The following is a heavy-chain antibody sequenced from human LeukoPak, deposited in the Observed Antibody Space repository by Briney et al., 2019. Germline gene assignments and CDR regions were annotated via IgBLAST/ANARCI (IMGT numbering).Heavy chain of an antibody. J-gene: IGHJ6*03. D-gene: IGHD4-23*01. V-gene: IGHV4-39*07. CDR3: ATTPGDYGGNSYYYYYYMDV. CDR2: IYYSGST. CDR1: GGSIISSSYY. Sequence: PSGTLSLTCTVSGGSIISSSYYWGWIRQPPGKGLEWIGSIYYSGSTYYNPSLKSRATISVDTSKNQFSLKLSSVTAADTAVYYCATTPGDYGGNSYYYYYYMDVWGKGTTVTVSS.